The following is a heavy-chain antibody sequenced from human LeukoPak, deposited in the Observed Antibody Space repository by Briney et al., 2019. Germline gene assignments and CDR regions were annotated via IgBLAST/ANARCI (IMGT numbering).Heavy chain of an antibody. Sequence: SVKVSCKASGGTFSSYAISWVRQAPGQGLEWMGRIIPILGIANYAQKFQGRVTITADKSTSTAYMELSSLRSEDTAVYYCARVKGGSNWFDPWGQGTLVTVSS. D-gene: IGHD3-16*01. V-gene: IGHV1-69*04. CDR3: ARVKGGSNWFDP. CDR1: GGTFSSYA. J-gene: IGHJ5*02. CDR2: IIPILGIA.